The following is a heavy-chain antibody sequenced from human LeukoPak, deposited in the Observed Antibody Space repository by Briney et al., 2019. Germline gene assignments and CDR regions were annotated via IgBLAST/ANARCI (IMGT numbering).Heavy chain of an antibody. J-gene: IGHJ3*02. V-gene: IGHV1-69*05. CDR2: SIPLYHST. Sequence: VASVKASCKASGGTFRSYAFSWVRQAPGQGLEWMGGSIPLYHSTNYAQNFQGRVTLTTDESTNTAYMELSSLRSEDTAVYYCATATVPGAIEGPFDPLDMWGQGTMVTVSS. CDR1: GGTFRSYA. CDR3: ATATVPGAIEGPFDPLDM. D-gene: IGHD2-2*02.